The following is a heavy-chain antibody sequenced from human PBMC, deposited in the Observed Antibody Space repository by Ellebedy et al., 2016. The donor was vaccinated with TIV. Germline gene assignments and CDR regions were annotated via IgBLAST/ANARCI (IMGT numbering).Heavy chain of an antibody. J-gene: IGHJ4*02. V-gene: IGHV3-66*01. D-gene: IGHD3-22*01. CDR1: GFTVSSNY. CDR3: VKTARYYYDSSGYHDY. CDR2: IYSGGST. Sequence: GGSLRLSXAASGFTVSSNYMSWVRQAPGKGLEWVSVIYSGGSTYYADSVKGRFTISRDNSKNTLYLQMNSLRAEDSGVYYCVKTARYYYDSSGYHDYWGQGTLVTVSS.